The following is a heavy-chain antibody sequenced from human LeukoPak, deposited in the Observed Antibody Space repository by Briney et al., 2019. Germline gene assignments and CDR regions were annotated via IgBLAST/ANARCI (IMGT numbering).Heavy chain of an antibody. J-gene: IGHJ3*02. D-gene: IGHD4-11*01. CDR1: GGTFSSYA. CDR2: IIPIFGTA. CDR3: ALTATANDAFDI. Sequence: SVKVSCKASGGTFSSYAISWVRQAPGQGLEWMGGIIPIFGTADYAQKFQGRVTITADESTSTAYMELSSLRSEDTAVYYCALTATANDAFDIWGQGTMVTVSS. V-gene: IGHV1-69*01.